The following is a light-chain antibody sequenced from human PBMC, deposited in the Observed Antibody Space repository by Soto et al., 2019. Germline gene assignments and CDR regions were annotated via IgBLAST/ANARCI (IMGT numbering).Light chain of an antibody. V-gene: IGLV2-14*01. CDR1: SSDVGGYNS. CDR3: SSYTSITALV. Sequence: QSVLTQPASVSGSPGQSITISCTGTSSDVGGYNSVSWYQQHPGKVPKIMIYDVSIRPSGVPDRFSGSKSGNTASLTISGLQAEEEADYYCSSYTSITALVFGTGTKLTVL. CDR2: DVS. J-gene: IGLJ1*01.